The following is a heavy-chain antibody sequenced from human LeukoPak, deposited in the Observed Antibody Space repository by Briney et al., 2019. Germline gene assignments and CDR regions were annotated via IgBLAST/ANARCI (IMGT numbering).Heavy chain of an antibody. D-gene: IGHD1-26*01. Sequence: PSETLSLTCTVSGGSISSYYWSWIWQPPGKGLEWIGYIYYSGSTNYNPSLKSRVTISVDTSKNQFSLKLSSVTAADTAVYYCARATEPLVGVYNWFDPWGQGTLVTVSS. V-gene: IGHV4-59*01. CDR2: IYYSGST. CDR1: GGSISSYY. CDR3: ARATEPLVGVYNWFDP. J-gene: IGHJ5*02.